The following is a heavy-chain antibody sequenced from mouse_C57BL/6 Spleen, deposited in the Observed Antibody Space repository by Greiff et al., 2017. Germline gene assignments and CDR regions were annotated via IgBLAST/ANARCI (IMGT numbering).Heavy chain of an antibody. V-gene: IGHV5-17*01. CDR2: ISSGSSTI. CDR3: ARKATVVEVDY. Sequence: DVQLVASGGGLVKPGGSLKLSCAASGFTFSDYGMHWVRQAPEKGLEWVAYISSGSSTIYYADTVKGRFTISRDNAKNTLFLQMTSLRSEDTAMYYWARKATVVEVDYWGQGTSVTVSS. CDR1: GFTFSDYG. D-gene: IGHD1-1*01. J-gene: IGHJ4*01.